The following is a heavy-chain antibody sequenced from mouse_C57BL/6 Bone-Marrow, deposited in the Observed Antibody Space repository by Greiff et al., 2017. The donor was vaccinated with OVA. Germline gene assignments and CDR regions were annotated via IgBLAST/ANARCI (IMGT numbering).Heavy chain of an antibody. CDR2: ISSGGSYT. CDR3: ARHGDYGSFFDY. CDR1: GFTFSSYG. D-gene: IGHD1-1*01. V-gene: IGHV5-6*01. Sequence: EVMLVESGGDLVKPGGSLKLSCAASGFTFSSYGMSWVRQTPDKRLEWVATISSGGSYTYYPDSVQGRFTISRDNAKNTLYLQMSSLKSEDTAMYYCARHGDYGSFFDYGGQGTTLTVSS. J-gene: IGHJ2*01.